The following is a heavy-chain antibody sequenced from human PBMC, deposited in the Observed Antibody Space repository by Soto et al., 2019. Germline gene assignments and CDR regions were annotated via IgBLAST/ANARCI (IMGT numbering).Heavy chain of an antibody. Sequence: QVQLVESGGGVVQPGRSLRLSCAASGFTFSSYAMHWVRQAPGKGLEGVAVISYDGSNKYYADSVKGRFTISRDNSKNTLYLQMNSLRAEDTAVYYCARDGRDGYNFHPFGAFDIWGQGTMVTVSS. CDR1: GFTFSSYA. D-gene: IGHD5-12*01. J-gene: IGHJ3*02. V-gene: IGHV3-30-3*01. CDR2: ISYDGSNK. CDR3: ARDGRDGYNFHPFGAFDI.